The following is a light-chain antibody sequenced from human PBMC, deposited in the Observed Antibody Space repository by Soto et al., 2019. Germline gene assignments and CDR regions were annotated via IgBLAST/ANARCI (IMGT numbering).Light chain of an antibody. V-gene: IGKV2-28*01. Sequence: EIVMSQSPLSLSVTPGEPASFSCRSSHSLLYSNAYNYLAWYLQKPGQSPQLLIYLGSHRASGVPDRFSGSGSGTNFTLKISRVEAEDVGVYYCMQGIENLTVGQGTRLEI. CDR1: HSLLYSNAYNY. J-gene: IGKJ5*01. CDR2: LGS. CDR3: MQGIENLT.